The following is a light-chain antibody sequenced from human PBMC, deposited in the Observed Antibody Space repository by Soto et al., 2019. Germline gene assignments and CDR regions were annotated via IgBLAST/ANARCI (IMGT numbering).Light chain of an antibody. CDR1: QSVLYSSNNKNY. V-gene: IGKV4-1*01. J-gene: IGKJ1*01. CDR2: WAS. CDR3: QQHYSTPPT. Sequence: DIVMTQPPDSLAVSLGERATINCKSSQSVLYSSNNKNYLAWYQQKPGQPPKLLIYWASTRESGVPDRFSGSGSGTDFTLTISSLQAEDVAVYFCQQHYSTPPTFGQGTKVDIK.